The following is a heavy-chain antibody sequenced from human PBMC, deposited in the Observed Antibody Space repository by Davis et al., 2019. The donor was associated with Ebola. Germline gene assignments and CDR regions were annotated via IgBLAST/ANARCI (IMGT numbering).Heavy chain of an antibody. Sequence: GSLRLSCTVSGGSISSYYWSWIRQPPGKGLEWIGYIYYSGSTNYNPSLKSRVTISVDTSKNQFSLKLSSVTAADTAVYYCARRGRAIFGVVITHYGMDVWGKGTTVTVSS. V-gene: IGHV4-59*08. D-gene: IGHD3-3*02. J-gene: IGHJ6*04. CDR1: GGSISSYY. CDR2: IYYSGST. CDR3: ARRGRAIFGVVITHYGMDV.